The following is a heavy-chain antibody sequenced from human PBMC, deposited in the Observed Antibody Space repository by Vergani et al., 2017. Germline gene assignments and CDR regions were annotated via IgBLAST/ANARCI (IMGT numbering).Heavy chain of an antibody. Sequence: QVQLVESGGGVVQPGRSLRLSCAASGFTFSSYGMHWVRQAPGKGLEWVAVIWDDGSNKYYADSVKGRFTISRDNSKNTLYLQMNSLRAEDTAVYYCAREDYWGQGTLVTVSS. J-gene: IGHJ4*02. CDR3: AREDY. CDR2: IWDDGSNK. V-gene: IGHV3-33*01. CDR1: GFTFSSYG.